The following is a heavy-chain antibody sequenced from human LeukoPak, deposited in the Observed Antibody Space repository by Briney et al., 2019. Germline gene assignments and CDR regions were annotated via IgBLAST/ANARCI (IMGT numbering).Heavy chain of an antibody. D-gene: IGHD3-22*01. Sequence: TGGSLRLSCAASGFTFSSYAMHWVRQAPGKGLEWVAVISYDGSNKYYADSVKGRFTISRDNSKNTLYLQMNSLRAEDTAVYYCARGYYYDSSGYVGYWGQGTLVTVSS. V-gene: IGHV3-30*04. CDR3: ARGYYYDSSGYVGY. CDR1: GFTFSSYA. J-gene: IGHJ4*02. CDR2: ISYDGSNK.